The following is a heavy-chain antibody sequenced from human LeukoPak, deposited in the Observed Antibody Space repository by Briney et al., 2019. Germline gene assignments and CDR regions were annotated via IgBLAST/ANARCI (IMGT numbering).Heavy chain of an antibody. CDR3: ARFAVHRRLTVAGQFGLDY. D-gene: IGHD6-19*01. V-gene: IGHV1-46*01. CDR2: INSSGGST. CDR1: GYTFTGYY. Sequence: GASVKVSCKASGYTFTGYYMHWVRQAPGQGLEWMGIINSSGGSTNYAQKFQGRVTMTRDTSTSTVYMELSSLRSEDTAVYYCARFAVHRRLTVAGQFGLDYWGRGTLVTVSS. J-gene: IGHJ4*02.